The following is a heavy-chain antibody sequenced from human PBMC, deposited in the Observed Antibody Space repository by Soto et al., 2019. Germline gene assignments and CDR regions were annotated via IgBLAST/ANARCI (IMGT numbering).Heavy chain of an antibody. Sequence: ASEARCPTRGGSGGSSRRSKWWGWVRQPPGKGLEWIGEIYHVGSTNYNPSLKSRVTISVDKSKNQFSLKLSSVTAADMAVYYCARVLGNDAFDIWGQGTMVTVSS. V-gene: IGHV4-4*02. J-gene: IGHJ3*02. CDR1: GGSSRRSKW. CDR3: ARVLGNDAFDI. D-gene: IGHD3-3*02. CDR2: IYHVGST.